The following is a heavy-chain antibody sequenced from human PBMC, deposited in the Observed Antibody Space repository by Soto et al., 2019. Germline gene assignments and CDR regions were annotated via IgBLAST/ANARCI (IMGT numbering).Heavy chain of an antibody. V-gene: IGHV3-66*01. CDR3: AARAVAATR. CDR2: IYSGGRT. Sequence: GGSLRLSCAASGFTVGNNYMNWVRQAPGKGLEWVSVIYSGGRTDYADSVKGRFTISRDSSKNTLFLQMNSLRAEDTAIYYCAARAVAATRWGQGTLVTVSS. D-gene: IGHD6-19*01. J-gene: IGHJ4*02. CDR1: GFTVGNNY.